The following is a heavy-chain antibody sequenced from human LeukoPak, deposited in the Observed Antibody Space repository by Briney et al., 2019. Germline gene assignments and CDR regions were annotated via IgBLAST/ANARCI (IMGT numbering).Heavy chain of an antibody. CDR1: GGSFSGYY. Sequence: PSETLSLTCAVYGGSFSGYYWSWIRQPPGKGLEWIGEINHSGSTNYNPSLKSRVTISVDTSKNQFSLKLSSVTAADTAVYYCARLPKPYYYYYMDVRGKGTTVTVSS. CDR2: INHSGST. CDR3: ARLPKPYYYYYMDV. J-gene: IGHJ6*03. V-gene: IGHV4-34*01.